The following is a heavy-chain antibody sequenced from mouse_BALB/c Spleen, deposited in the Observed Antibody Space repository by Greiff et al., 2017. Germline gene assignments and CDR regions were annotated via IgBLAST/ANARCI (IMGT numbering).Heavy chain of an antibody. V-gene: IGHV1-69*02. CDR3: ARFLLRGLVDY. D-gene: IGHD1-1*01. CDR1: GYTFTSYW. Sequence: QVQLQQSGAELVKPGASVKLSCKASGYTFTSYWMHWVKQRPGQGLEWIGEIDPSDSYTNYNQKFKGKATLTVDKSSSTAYMQLSSLTSEDTAVYYCARFLLRGLVDYWGQGTSVTVSS. J-gene: IGHJ4*01. CDR2: IDPSDSYT.